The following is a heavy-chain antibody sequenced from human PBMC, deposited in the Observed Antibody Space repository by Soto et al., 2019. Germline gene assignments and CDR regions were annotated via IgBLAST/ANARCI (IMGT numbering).Heavy chain of an antibody. CDR2: IKQDGSEK. CDR3: ARSGWVITPRSLFDY. V-gene: IGHV3-7*05. CDR1: GFTFRSYW. D-gene: IGHD2-21*01. Sequence: GGSLRLSCVASGFTFRSYWMSWVRQAPGKGLEWVANIKQDGSEKKYVASVEGRFTVSRDNAKNSLYLQMNSLRAEDTAVYYCARSGWVITPRSLFDYWGQGTLVTVSS. J-gene: IGHJ4*02.